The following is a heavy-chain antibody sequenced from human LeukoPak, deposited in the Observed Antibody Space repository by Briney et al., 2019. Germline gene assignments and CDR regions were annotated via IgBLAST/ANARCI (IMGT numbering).Heavy chain of an antibody. CDR1: GFTVSNNY. CDR3: ARGYCSSTSCYKGDY. J-gene: IGHJ4*02. D-gene: IGHD2-2*02. CDR2: IYSGGSS. V-gene: IGHV3-66*01. Sequence: HSGGSLRLSCVASGFTVSNNYMSWVRQAPGKGLEWVSVIYSGGSSYYADSVKGRFTISRDNSKNTVYLQMNSLRAEDTAVYYCARGYCSSTSCYKGDYWGQGTLVTVSS.